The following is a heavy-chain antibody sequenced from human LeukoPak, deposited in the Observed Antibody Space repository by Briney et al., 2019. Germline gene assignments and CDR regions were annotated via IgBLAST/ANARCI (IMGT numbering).Heavy chain of an antibody. CDR1: GGSFSVYY. CDR2: INHSGST. CDR3: ARGRVALGFDY. Sequence: SETLSLTCAVYGGSFSVYYWSWIRQPPGKGLEWIGEINHSGSTNYNPTLKSRVTISVDTSKNQFSLKLSSVTAADTAVYYCARGRVALGFDYWGQGTLVTVSS. V-gene: IGHV4-34*01. J-gene: IGHJ4*02. D-gene: IGHD3-16*01.